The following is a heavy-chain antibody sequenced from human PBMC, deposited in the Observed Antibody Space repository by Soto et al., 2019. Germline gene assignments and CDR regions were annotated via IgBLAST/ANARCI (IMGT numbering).Heavy chain of an antibody. V-gene: IGHV2-5*02. D-gene: IGHD3-16*01. Sequence: QITLKESGPTLVKPTQTLTLTCTFSGFSLSTGGVGVGWIRQPPGKALEWLALIYWDDDKRYNPSLKSRLTVTKDTSRNQVVLTVTNMDLVDTATYYCAHILTLSTTWNYGYMDVWGNGTTVTVSS. CDR2: IYWDDDK. CDR1: GFSLSTGGVG. J-gene: IGHJ6*03. CDR3: AHILTLSTTWNYGYMDV.